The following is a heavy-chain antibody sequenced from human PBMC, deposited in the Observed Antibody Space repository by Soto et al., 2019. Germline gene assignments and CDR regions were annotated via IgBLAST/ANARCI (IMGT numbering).Heavy chain of an antibody. CDR1: GYSFTSYW. CDR2: IDPSDSYT. J-gene: IGHJ6*02. D-gene: IGHD3-3*01. CDR3: ASSTIFVLKYGMDV. Sequence: RESLKISCKGSGYSFTSYWISWVRQMPGKGLEWMGRIDPSDSYTNYSPSFQGHVTISADKSISTAYLQWSSLKASDTAMYYCASSTIFVLKYGMDVWGQGTTVTVSS. V-gene: IGHV5-10-1*01.